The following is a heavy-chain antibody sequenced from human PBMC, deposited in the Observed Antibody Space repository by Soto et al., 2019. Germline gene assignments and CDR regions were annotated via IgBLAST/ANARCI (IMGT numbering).Heavy chain of an antibody. CDR3: AKVVAGWDLHFDF. Sequence: EVQLLESGGGLVQPGGSLRLSCAASGFTFINYAMTWVRQAPGKGLEWVSVITGTGDRTHYADSVKGRFIISRDNSRNTLYLQMTSLRAEDTAVYYCAKVVAGWDLHFDFWGQGTLVTVSS. J-gene: IGHJ4*02. CDR1: GFTFINYA. V-gene: IGHV3-23*01. CDR2: ITGTGDRT. D-gene: IGHD6-19*01.